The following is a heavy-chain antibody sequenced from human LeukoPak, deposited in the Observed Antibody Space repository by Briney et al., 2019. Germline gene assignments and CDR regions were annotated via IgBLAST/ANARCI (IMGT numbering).Heavy chain of an antibody. D-gene: IGHD3-22*01. Sequence: PGGSLRLSCAASGFSFTDYYVSWIRQAPGKGLEWVSFINSYSNYTNYADSVKGRFSISRDNAKSSLYLQMNSLRAEDTAVYYCATHYYDSRGYDVGYYFDYWGQGTLVTVSS. CDR1: GFSFTDYY. CDR2: INSYSNYT. V-gene: IGHV3-11*06. CDR3: ATHYYDSRGYDVGYYFDY. J-gene: IGHJ4*02.